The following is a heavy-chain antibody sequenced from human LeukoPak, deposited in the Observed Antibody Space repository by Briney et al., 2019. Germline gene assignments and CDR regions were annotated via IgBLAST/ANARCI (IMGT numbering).Heavy chain of an antibody. CDR3: VKTRYGYTSMLGDYFDY. Sequence: PGGSLRLSCSASGFTFGNYAMHWVRQPPGKGLEYFSPISNNGGSTYYADSVKGRFTISRDNSKNTLYLQMSSLRAEDMAVYYCVKTRYGYTSMLGDYFDYWGQGTLVTVSS. V-gene: IGHV3-64D*06. J-gene: IGHJ4*02. D-gene: IGHD2-2*02. CDR1: GFTFGNYA. CDR2: ISNNGGST.